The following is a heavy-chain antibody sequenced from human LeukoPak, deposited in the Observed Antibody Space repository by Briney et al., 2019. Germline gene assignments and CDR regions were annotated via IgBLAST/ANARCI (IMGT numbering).Heavy chain of an antibody. CDR3: ARAGWYYYYGMDV. J-gene: IGHJ6*02. D-gene: IGHD6-19*01. Sequence: ASVKVSCKASGGTFSSYAISWVRQAPGQGLEWMGGIIPIFGTANYAQKFQGRVTMTRNTSISTAYMELSSLRSEDTAVYYCARAGWYYYYGMDVWGQGTTVTVSS. CDR2: IIPIFGTA. CDR1: GGTFSSYA. V-gene: IGHV1-69*05.